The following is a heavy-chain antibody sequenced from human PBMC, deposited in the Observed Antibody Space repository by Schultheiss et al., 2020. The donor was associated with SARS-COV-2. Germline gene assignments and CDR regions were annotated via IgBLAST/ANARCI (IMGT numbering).Heavy chain of an antibody. Sequence: GGSLRLSCAASGLMVSSNYMAWFRQPPGKGLEWVSVIYADDRTYYADSVEGRFTISRDSSKNTLYLQMNSLRVEDAAVYYCAKETYAPYNILTGYSPHFDYWGQGTLVTVSS. CDR2: IYADDRT. V-gene: IGHV3-53*01. D-gene: IGHD3-9*01. CDR1: GLMVSSNY. J-gene: IGHJ4*02. CDR3: AKETYAPYNILTGYSPHFDY.